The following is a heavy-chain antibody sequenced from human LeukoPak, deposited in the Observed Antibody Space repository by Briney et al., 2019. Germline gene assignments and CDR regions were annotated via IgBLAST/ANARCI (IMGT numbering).Heavy chain of an antibody. Sequence: GESLKISCNGSGYSFTSYWIGWVRQMPGKGLEWMGIIYPGDSDTRYSPSFQGQVTNSADKSISTAYLQWSSLKASDTAMYYCARPRLGGHYYYYMDVWGKGTTVTVSS. D-gene: IGHD2-15*01. V-gene: IGHV5-51*01. CDR3: ARPRLGGHYYYYMDV. CDR1: GYSFTSYW. CDR2: IYPGDSDT. J-gene: IGHJ6*03.